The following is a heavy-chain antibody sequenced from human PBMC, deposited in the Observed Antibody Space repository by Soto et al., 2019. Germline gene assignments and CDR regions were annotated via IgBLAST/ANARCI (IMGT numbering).Heavy chain of an antibody. CDR2: INAGNGNT. CDR1: GYTFTSYA. Sequence: QVHLVQAGAEEKKPGASVKVSCKASGYTFTSYAMHWVRQAPGQRLEWMGWINAGNGNTKYSQKFQGRVTITRDTSASTAYRELSSLRSEDTAVYYCARSIVVVTALDYWGQGTMVTVSS. D-gene: IGHD2-21*02. J-gene: IGHJ4*02. V-gene: IGHV1-3*05. CDR3: ARSIVVVTALDY.